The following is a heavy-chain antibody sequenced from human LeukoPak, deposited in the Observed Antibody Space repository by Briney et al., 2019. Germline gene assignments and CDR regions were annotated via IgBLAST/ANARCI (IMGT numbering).Heavy chain of an antibody. J-gene: IGHJ6*03. CDR1: GFTFSSYG. CDR2: IRYDGSNK. Sequence: GGSLRLSCAASGFTFSSYGMHWVRQAPGKGLEWVAFIRYDGSNKYYADSVKGRFTISRDNSKSTLYLQMNSLRAEDTAVYYCAKGGPRSDYYYMDVWGKGTTVTVSS. V-gene: IGHV3-30*02. CDR3: AKGGPRSDYYYMDV. D-gene: IGHD2-15*01.